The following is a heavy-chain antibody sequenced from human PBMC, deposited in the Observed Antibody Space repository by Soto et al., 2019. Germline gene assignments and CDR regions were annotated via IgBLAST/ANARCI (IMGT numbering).Heavy chain of an antibody. Sequence: SETLSLTCTVSGASISSYFWTWIRQPAGKGLDWIGRISTSGTTNYNPSLKSRVTMSVDTSKNHFSPNLSSVTAADTAVYYCAREAGPDRWFDPWGQGTPVTVSS. D-gene: IGHD6-19*01. J-gene: IGHJ5*02. CDR2: ISTSGTT. V-gene: IGHV4-4*07. CDR1: GASISSYF. CDR3: AREAGPDRWFDP.